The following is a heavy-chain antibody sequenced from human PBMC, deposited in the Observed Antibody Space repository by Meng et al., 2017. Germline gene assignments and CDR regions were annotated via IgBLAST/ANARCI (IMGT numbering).Heavy chain of an antibody. CDR1: GGSISSGGYY. V-gene: IGHV4-31*03. Sequence: QVQLQEEGPGLVKPSQTLSLTCTVSGGSISSGGYYWSWIRQHPGKGLELIGYIYYSGSTYYNPSLKSRVTISVDTSKNQFSLKLSSVTAADTAVYYCASVVRGVINFDYWGQGTLVTVSS. CDR3: ASVVRGVINFDY. CDR2: IYYSGST. D-gene: IGHD3-10*02. J-gene: IGHJ4*02.